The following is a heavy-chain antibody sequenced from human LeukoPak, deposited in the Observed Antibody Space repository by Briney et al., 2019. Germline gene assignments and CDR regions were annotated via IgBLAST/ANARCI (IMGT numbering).Heavy chain of an antibody. CDR1: VYTLTELS. D-gene: IGHD3-3*01. V-gene: IGHV1-24*01. Sequence: GASVKVSCKVSVYTLTELSMHWGRQAPGKGLEWMWGFDPQDGETIYAQKFQGRVTMPEETSTDTAYMELRSLRSDDTAVYYRARFPRITIFGVVIYDSYHYYYMDVWGKGTTVTVSS. CDR3: ARFPRITIFGVVIYDSYHYYYMDV. J-gene: IGHJ6*03. CDR2: FDPQDGET.